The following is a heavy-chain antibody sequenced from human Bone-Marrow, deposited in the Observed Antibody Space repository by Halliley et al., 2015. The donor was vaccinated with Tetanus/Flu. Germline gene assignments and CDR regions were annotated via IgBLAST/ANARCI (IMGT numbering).Heavy chain of an antibody. J-gene: IGHJ3*02. D-gene: IGHD2-21*01. CDR3: ARDILVQIYDTIDT. V-gene: IGHV3-53*01. CDR2: IYSGGST. Sequence: VSLIYSGGSTYYAESVKGRFTISRDKSENTLYLQMNSLRAEDTAVYYCARDILVQIYDTIDTWGPGTEVTVSS.